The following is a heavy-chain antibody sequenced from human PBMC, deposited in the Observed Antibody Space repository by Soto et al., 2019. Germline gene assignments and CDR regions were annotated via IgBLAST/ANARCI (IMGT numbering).Heavy chain of an antibody. D-gene: IGHD5-18*01. V-gene: IGHV4-34*01. CDR2: INHSGST. CDR1: GGSFTAYY. J-gene: IGHJ4*02. Sequence: TSETLSLTCAVYGGSFTAYYWSWIRQPPGKGLEWIGEINHSGSTNYNPSLKSRVTISVDTSKNQFSLKLNSVTAADAAVYYCARHGYSYDNWGQGTLVTVSS. CDR3: ARHGYSYDN.